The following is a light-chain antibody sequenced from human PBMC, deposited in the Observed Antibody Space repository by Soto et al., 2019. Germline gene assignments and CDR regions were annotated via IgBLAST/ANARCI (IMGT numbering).Light chain of an antibody. CDR1: SGNIGSYNR. J-gene: IGLJ1*01. CDR2: EVT. V-gene: IGLV2-14*01. Sequence: QSVLTQPASVSGSPGQSITSSCTGTSGNIGSYNRVSWYQQHPGKAPKLIIYEVTDRPSGVSNRFSGSKSGNTASLTISGLQAEDEAEYYCSSSTKLNTRACVFGTGTKVTVL. CDR3: SSSTKLNTRACV.